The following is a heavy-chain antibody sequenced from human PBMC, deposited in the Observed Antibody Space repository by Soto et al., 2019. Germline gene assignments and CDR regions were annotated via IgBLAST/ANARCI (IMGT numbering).Heavy chain of an antibody. D-gene: IGHD6-13*01. J-gene: IGHJ6*02. CDR1: GYSFTSYW. V-gene: IGHV5-51*01. CDR3: ARLAAAGTYHYYYGMDV. CDR2: IYPGDSDT. Sequence: GASLKISCKGSGYSFTSYWIGWVRQMPGKGLEWMGIIYPGDSDTRYSPSFQGQVTISADKSISTAYLQWSSLKASDTAMYYCARLAAAGTYHYYYGMDVWGQGTTVTVSS.